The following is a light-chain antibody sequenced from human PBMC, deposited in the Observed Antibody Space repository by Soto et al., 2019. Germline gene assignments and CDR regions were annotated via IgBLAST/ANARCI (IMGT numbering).Light chain of an antibody. Sequence: DIQLTQSPSTLSASVGDRVTLTCRAAQSLNSRLAWYQHRPGKAPRLLIYDDSNLESGVPSRFSGSGSGTEFTLTINNLQPDDRATYICQQYKSYSTFGRGTKVDIK. J-gene: IGKJ1*01. CDR1: QSLNSR. CDR3: QQYKSYST. V-gene: IGKV1-5*01. CDR2: DDS.